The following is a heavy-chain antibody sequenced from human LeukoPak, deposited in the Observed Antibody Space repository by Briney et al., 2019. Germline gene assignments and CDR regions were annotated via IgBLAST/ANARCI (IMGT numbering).Heavy chain of an antibody. CDR2: IIPIFGTA. J-gene: IGHJ4*02. CDR3: ARDTDDILTGYPEERFDY. Sequence: SVKVSCKASGGTFSSYAISWVRQAPGQGLEWMGGIIPIFGTANYAQKFQGRVTITADESTSTAYMELSSLRSDDTAVYYCARDTDDILTGYPEERFDYWGQGTLVTVSS. CDR1: GGTFSSYA. D-gene: IGHD3-9*01. V-gene: IGHV1-69*13.